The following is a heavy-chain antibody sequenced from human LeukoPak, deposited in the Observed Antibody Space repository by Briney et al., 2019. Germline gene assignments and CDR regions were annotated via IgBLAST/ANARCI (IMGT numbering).Heavy chain of an antibody. CDR1: GGSINSNSYY. Sequence: SETLSLTCTVSGGSINSNSYYWGWIRQPPGKGLEWIGSIYYSGSTYYNPSLKSRVTISVDTSKNQFSLKLSSVTAADTAVYYCARVVEQLVGDAFDIWGQGTMVTVSS. CDR2: IYYSGST. CDR3: ARVVEQLVGDAFDI. D-gene: IGHD6-6*01. J-gene: IGHJ3*02. V-gene: IGHV4-39*01.